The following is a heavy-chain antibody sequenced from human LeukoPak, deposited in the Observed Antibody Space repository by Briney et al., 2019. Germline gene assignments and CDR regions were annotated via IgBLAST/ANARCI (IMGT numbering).Heavy chain of an antibody. CDR3: ARLYYYGSGSYRHFDY. CDR1: GGPFSGYY. V-gene: IGHV4-34*01. D-gene: IGHD3-10*01. CDR2: INHSGST. J-gene: IGHJ4*02. Sequence: PSETLSLTCAVYGGPFSGYYWSWIRQPPGKGLEWIGEINHSGSTNYNPSLKSRVTISVDTSKNQFSLKLSSVTAADTAVYYCARLYYYGSGSYRHFDYWGQGTLVTVSS.